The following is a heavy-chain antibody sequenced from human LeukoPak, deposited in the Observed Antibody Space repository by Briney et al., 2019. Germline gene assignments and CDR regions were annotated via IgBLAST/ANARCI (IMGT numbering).Heavy chain of an antibody. V-gene: IGHV4-39*07. Sequence: PSETLSLTCTVSGGSISSSSYYWGWIRQPPGKGLEWIGSIYYSGSTYYNPSLKSRVTISVDTSKNQFSLKLSSVTAADTAVYYCARDLRDFWSGYYFNWFDPWGQGTLVTVSS. J-gene: IGHJ5*02. CDR1: GGSISSSSYY. CDR3: ARDLRDFWSGYYFNWFDP. D-gene: IGHD3-3*01. CDR2: IYYSGST.